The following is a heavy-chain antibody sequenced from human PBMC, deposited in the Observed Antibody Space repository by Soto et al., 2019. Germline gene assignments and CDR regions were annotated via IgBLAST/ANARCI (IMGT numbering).Heavy chain of an antibody. CDR3: AKSRQQLIGYSYYYGTDV. CDR1: GVTFSKNA. V-gene: IGHV3-23*01. CDR2: ISGNAGST. J-gene: IGHJ6*02. D-gene: IGHD4-4*01. Sequence: GAPTLYCAASGVTFSKNAMSWFRQSPGNGLEWVSSISGNAGSTYYADSVKGRLTISRDNSKTTLYLQMNSLRAEDTAVYYCAKSRQQLIGYSYYYGTDVWGQGTTVTVSS.